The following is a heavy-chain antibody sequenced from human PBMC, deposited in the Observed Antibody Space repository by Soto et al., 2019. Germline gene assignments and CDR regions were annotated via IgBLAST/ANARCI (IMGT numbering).Heavy chain of an antibody. CDR2: IIPIFGTA. CDR1: GGTFSSYA. D-gene: IGHD5-18*01. Sequence: SVKVSCKASGGTFSSYAISWVRQAPGQGLEWMGGIIPIFGTANYAQKFQGRVTITADESTCTAYMELSSLRSEDTAVYYCASYVDTAGYYYNGMDVWGQGTTVTVSS. V-gene: IGHV1-69*13. CDR3: ASYVDTAGYYYNGMDV. J-gene: IGHJ6*02.